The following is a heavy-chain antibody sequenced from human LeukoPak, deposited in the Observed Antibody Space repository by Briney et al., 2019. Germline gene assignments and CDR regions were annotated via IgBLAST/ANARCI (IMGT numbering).Heavy chain of an antibody. J-gene: IGHJ6*02. D-gene: IGHD1-1*01. V-gene: IGHV4-34*01. CDR1: GGSFSGYY. Sequence: PSETLSLTCAVYGGSFSGYYWSWIRQPPGKGLEWIGEINHSGSTNYNPSLKSRVTMSVDTSKNQFSLKLSSVTAADTAVYYCARLRGTPTYYYYGMDVWGQGTTVTVSS. CDR3: ARLRGTPTYYYYGMDV. CDR2: INHSGST.